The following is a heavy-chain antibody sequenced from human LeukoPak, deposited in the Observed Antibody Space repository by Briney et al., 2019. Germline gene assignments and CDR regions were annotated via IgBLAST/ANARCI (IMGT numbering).Heavy chain of an antibody. Sequence: PGGSLRLSCAASGFTFSSYGMHWVRQAPGKGLEWVAVIWYDGSNKYYADSVKGRFTISRDNAKNSLYLQMNSLRAEDTAVYYCARFDYYDSSGYFSRAFDIWGQGTMVTVSS. CDR1: GFTFSSYG. J-gene: IGHJ3*02. V-gene: IGHV3-33*03. CDR2: IWYDGSNK. CDR3: ARFDYYDSSGYFSRAFDI. D-gene: IGHD3-22*01.